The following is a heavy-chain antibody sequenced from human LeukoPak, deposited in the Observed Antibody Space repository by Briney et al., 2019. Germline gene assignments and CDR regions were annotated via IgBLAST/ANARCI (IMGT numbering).Heavy chain of an antibody. CDR2: ISSSSSSI. CDR1: GFTFSRCD. CDR3: ARSGSSTDFDY. J-gene: IGHJ4*02. Sequence: GGSLRLSCAASGFTFSRCDMNWVRQAPGKGLEWVSYISSSSSSIYYADSVKGRFTISRDNVKNSLYLQMNSLRAEDTAVYYCARSGSSTDFDYWGQGTLVIVSS. V-gene: IGHV3-48*01.